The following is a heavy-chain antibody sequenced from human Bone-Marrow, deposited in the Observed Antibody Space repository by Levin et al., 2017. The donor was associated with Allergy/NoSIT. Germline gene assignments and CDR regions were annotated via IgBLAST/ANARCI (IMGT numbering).Heavy chain of an antibody. V-gene: IGHV3-11*01. J-gene: IGHJ5*02. D-gene: IGHD2-15*01. Sequence: GGSLRLSCAASGFTFSDYYMSWIRQTPGKGLEWVSYISSSGYVMYYADSVKGRFTISRDNAKNSLYLEMDNLRAEDTAVYYCARDGYCGGRSCYFYNWFDPWGPGTLVTVSS. CDR3: ARDGYCGGRSCYFYNWFDP. CDR1: GFTFSDYY. CDR2: ISSSGYVM.